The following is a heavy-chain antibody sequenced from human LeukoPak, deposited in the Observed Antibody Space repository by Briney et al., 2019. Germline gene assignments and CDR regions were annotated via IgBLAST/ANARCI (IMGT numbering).Heavy chain of an antibody. J-gene: IGHJ6*02. V-gene: IGHV4-34*01. CDR2: INHSGST. Sequence: SETLSLTCAVYGGSFSGYYWSWIRQPPGKGLEWIGEINHSGSTNYNPSLKSRVTISVDTSKNQFSLKLSSVTAADTAVYYCARGGGGSGSYDYYYYYGMDVWGQGTTVTVSS. CDR3: ARGGGGSGSYDYYYYYGMDV. CDR1: GGSFSGYY. D-gene: IGHD3-10*01.